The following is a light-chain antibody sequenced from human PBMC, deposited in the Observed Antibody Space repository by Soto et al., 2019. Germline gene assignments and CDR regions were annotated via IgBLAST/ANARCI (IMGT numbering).Light chain of an antibody. J-gene: IGKJ1*01. Sequence: VMTQSPATLSLSPGERATLSCRASQSLSGKLAWFQQRPGQALRLLMYDTSTRATGIPARFSGSGSGTEYTLSISSLQSEDFAVYYCQQYVMWVWTFGQGTKLEIK. V-gene: IGKV3-15*01. CDR1: QSLSGK. CDR3: QQYVMWVWT. CDR2: DTS.